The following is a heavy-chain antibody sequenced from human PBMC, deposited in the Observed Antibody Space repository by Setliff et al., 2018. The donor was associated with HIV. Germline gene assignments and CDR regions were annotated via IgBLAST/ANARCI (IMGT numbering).Heavy chain of an antibody. J-gene: IGHJ6*02. D-gene: IGHD3-16*01. Sequence: SETPSLTCTVPGGSINDQYFSWIRQSPGKGLEWIGSIDYSGSTKYNPSLNSRGTISIDTSKNELSLKLTSVTAADTAVYYCARHNVITYGGLLFDYYYYGLDVWGHGTTVTVSS. CDR1: GGSINDQY. CDR2: IDYSGST. CDR3: ARHNVITYGGLLFDYYYYGLDV. V-gene: IGHV4-59*11.